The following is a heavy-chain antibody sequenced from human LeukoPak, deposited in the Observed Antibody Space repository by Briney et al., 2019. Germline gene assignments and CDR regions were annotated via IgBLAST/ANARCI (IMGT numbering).Heavy chain of an antibody. J-gene: IGHJ4*02. Sequence: ASVTVSCKASGYTFTSYGISWVRLAPGQGLEWMGWISAYNGNTNYAQKLQGRVTMTTDTSTSTVYMELRSLRSDDTAVYYCARLDSSSWSFDYWGQGTLVTVSS. CDR1: GYTFTSYG. CDR3: ARLDSSSWSFDY. V-gene: IGHV1-18*04. CDR2: ISAYNGNT. D-gene: IGHD6-13*01.